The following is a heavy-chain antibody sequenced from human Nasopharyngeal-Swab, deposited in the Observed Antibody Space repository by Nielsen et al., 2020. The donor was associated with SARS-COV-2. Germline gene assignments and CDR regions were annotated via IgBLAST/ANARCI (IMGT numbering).Heavy chain of an antibody. Sequence: ASVKVSCKVSGYTLTELSMHWVRQAPGKGLGWMGGFDPEDGETIYAQKFQGRVTMTEDTSTDTAYMELSSLRSEDTAVYYCATFLIAARLYYYYGMDVWGQGTTVTVSS. CDR1: GYTLTELS. D-gene: IGHD6-6*01. CDR3: ATFLIAARLYYYYGMDV. CDR2: FDPEDGET. V-gene: IGHV1-24*01. J-gene: IGHJ6*02.